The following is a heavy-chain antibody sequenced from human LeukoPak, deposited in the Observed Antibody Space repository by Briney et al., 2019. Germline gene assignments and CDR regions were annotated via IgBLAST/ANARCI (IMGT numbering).Heavy chain of an antibody. CDR3: ARDWRGYNYGQDY. V-gene: IGHV1-2*06. Sequence: ASVKVSCKASGYTFTGYYMHWVRQAPGQGLERMGRINPNSGGTNYAQRFQGRVTMTRDTSISTAYMSLSRLRSDDTAVYYCARDWRGYNYGQDYWGQGTLVTVSS. CDR1: GYTFTGYY. CDR2: INPNSGGT. D-gene: IGHD5-18*01. J-gene: IGHJ4*02.